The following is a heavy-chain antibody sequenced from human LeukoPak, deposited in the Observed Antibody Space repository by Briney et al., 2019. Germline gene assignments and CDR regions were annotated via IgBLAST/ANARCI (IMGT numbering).Heavy chain of an antibody. J-gene: IGHJ4*02. D-gene: IGHD3/OR15-3a*01. CDR3: ARNFWDWPPSDY. Sequence: SVKVSCKASGGTFSSYAISWVRQAPGQGLEWMGGIIPIFGTANYAQKFQGRVTITADESTSTAYMELSSLRSEDTAVYYCARNFWDWPPSDYWGQGTLVTDSS. CDR2: IIPIFGTA. V-gene: IGHV1-69*13. CDR1: GGTFSSYA.